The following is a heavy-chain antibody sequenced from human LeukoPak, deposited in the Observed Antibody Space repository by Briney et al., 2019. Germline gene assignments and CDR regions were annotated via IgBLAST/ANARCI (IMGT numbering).Heavy chain of an antibody. CDR2: ISIDGGRT. J-gene: IGHJ4*02. V-gene: IGHV3-23*01. CDR3: TKGDGSGATYFDY. CDR1: GFTFSSYA. Sequence: PGRSLRLSCAASGFTFSSYAMSWVRQAPGKGPEWVSTISIDGGRTYYADSVKGRFTISRDKSKNTLYLQMNSLRVEDTAVYYCTKGDGSGATYFDYWGQGTLVTVSS. D-gene: IGHD1-26*01.